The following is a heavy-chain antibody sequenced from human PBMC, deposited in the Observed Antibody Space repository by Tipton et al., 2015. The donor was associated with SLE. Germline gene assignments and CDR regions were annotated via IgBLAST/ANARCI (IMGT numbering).Heavy chain of an antibody. CDR3: VKEGMEWLRGPYYFDY. D-gene: IGHD3-3*01. CDR1: GFTFSSYA. CDR2: ISSNGGST. Sequence: SLRLSCSASGFTFSSYAMHWVRQAPGKGLEYVSAISSNGGSTYYADSVKGRFTISRDNSKNTLYLQMSSLRAEDTAVYYCVKEGMEWLRGPYYFDYWGQGTLVTVSS. V-gene: IGHV3-64D*06. J-gene: IGHJ4*02.